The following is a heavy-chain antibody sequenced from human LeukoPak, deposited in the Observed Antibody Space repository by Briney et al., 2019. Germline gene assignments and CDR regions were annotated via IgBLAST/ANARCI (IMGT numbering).Heavy chain of an antibody. Sequence: GGSLRLSCAASGFTFTSYAMTWVRQAPGKGLEWVSSISSNGGSTYYADSVKGRFTISRAHSKSTVYLQMNSLRAEDTALYYCARDHRLAAAFDYWGQGALVTVSS. CDR3: ARDHRLAAAFDY. J-gene: IGHJ4*02. D-gene: IGHD6-13*01. V-gene: IGHV3-23*01. CDR2: ISSNGGST. CDR1: GFTFTSYA.